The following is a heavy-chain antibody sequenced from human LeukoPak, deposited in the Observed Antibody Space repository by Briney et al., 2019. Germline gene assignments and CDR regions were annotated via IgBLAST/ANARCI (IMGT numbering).Heavy chain of an antibody. CDR1: GFIFSKSA. D-gene: IGHD2-8*02. CDR2: IAHHGNDR. V-gene: IGHV3-30*02. CDR3: XXDGSWSCTD. J-gene: IGHJ4*02. Sequence: GGSLRLSCAASGFIFSKSAMHWVRQGPGKGLEWVAYIAHHGNDRYYADSVKGRFTISRDNSKRTLYLQMNKLNPANTPVYYCXXDGSWSCTDWXQGTLITVSS.